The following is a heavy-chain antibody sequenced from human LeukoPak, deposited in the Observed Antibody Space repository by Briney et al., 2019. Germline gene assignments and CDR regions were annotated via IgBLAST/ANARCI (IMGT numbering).Heavy chain of an antibody. CDR3: AREKIGYYDGSGRGWFDP. V-gene: IGHV4-4*07. CDR2: VYTSGST. J-gene: IGHJ5*02. D-gene: IGHD3-22*01. CDR1: GGSFSGYY. Sequence: SETLSLTCAVYGGSFSGYYWSWIRQPAGKGLEWIGRVYTSGSTNCNPSLKSRVTISVDTSKKQFSLKLSSVTAADTAVYYCAREKIGYYDGSGRGWFDPWGQGTLVTVSS.